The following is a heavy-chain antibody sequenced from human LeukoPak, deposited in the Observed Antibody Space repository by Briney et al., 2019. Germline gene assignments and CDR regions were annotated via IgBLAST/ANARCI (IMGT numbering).Heavy chain of an antibody. V-gene: IGHV4-59*08. CDR2: IYYSGST. Sequence: SETLSLTCTVSGGSISSYYWSWIRQPPGKGLEWIGYIYYSGSTNYNPSLKSRVTISVDTSKNQFSLKLSSVTAADTAVYYCARQFGSRAMVTEADYWGQGTLVTVSS. J-gene: IGHJ4*02. CDR1: GGSISSYY. CDR3: ARQFGSRAMVTEADY. D-gene: IGHD5-18*01.